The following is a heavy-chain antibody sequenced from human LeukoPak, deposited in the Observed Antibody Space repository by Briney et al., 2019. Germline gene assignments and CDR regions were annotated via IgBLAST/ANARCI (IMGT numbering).Heavy chain of an antibody. CDR3: AREYYDFWSGYCNFDY. D-gene: IGHD3-3*01. V-gene: IGHV3-74*01. Sequence: GGSLRLSCAASGFTFSSYWMHWVRQAPGKGPVWVSRINSDGSSTSYADSVKGRFTISRDNAKNTLYLQMNSLRAEDTAVYYCAREYYDFWSGYCNFDYWGQGTLVTVSS. J-gene: IGHJ4*02. CDR1: GFTFSSYW. CDR2: INSDGSST.